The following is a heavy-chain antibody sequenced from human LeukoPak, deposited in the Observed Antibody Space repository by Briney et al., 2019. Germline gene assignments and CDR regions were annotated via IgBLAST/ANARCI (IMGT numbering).Heavy chain of an antibody. CDR2: MNPNSGNT. CDR3: ARTAGGEDDYPFDY. CDR1: GYTFTSYD. J-gene: IGHJ4*02. D-gene: IGHD5-24*01. Sequence: GASVKVSCKASGYTFTSYDINWVRQATGQGLEWMGWMNPNSGNTGYAQKFQGRVTITRNTSISTAYMELSSLRSEDTAVYYCARTAGGEDDYPFDYWGQGTLVTVSS. V-gene: IGHV1-8*03.